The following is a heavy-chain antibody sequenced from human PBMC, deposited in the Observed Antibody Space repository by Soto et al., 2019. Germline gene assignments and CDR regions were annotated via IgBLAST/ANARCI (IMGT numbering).Heavy chain of an antibody. V-gene: IGHV4-61*08. D-gene: IGHD2-2*01. Sequence: LSLTCAVSGGSVISSVQYWSWIRQPPGKGLEWIGNIYYSGSTNYNPSLKSRVTISVDTSKNQFSLKLSSVTAADTAVYYCARDLRGSSTSRPWNYYGMDVWGQGTTVTVLL. CDR3: ARDLRGSSTSRPWNYYGMDV. CDR2: IYYSGST. CDR1: GGSVISSVQY. J-gene: IGHJ6*02.